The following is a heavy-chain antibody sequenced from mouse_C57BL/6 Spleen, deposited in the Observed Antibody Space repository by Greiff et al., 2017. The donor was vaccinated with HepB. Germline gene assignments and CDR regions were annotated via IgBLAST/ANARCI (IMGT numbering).Heavy chain of an antibody. Sequence: EVQLQQSGPELVKPGASVKISCKASGYTFTDYYMNWVKQSHGKSLEWIGDINPNNGGTSYNQKFKGKATLTVDKSSSTAYMELRSLTSEDSAVYYCARTGGNIYCDYWGQGTTLTVSS. J-gene: IGHJ2*01. V-gene: IGHV1-26*01. CDR3: ARTGGNIYCDY. CDR2: INPNNGGT. CDR1: GYTFTDYY.